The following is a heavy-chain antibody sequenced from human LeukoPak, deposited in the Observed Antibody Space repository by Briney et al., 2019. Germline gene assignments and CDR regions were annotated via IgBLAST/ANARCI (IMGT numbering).Heavy chain of an antibody. CDR2: INSDGSST. V-gene: IGHV3-74*01. J-gene: IGHJ4*02. CDR1: GFTFSSYW. CDR3: ARDVVRFGEPTYDY. D-gene: IGHD3-10*01. Sequence: PGGSLRLSCAVSGFTFSSYWMHWVRQAPGKGLVWVSRINSDGSSTSYADSVKGRFTISRDNAKNTLYLQMNSLRAEDMAVYYCARDVVRFGEPTYDYWGQGTLVTVSS.